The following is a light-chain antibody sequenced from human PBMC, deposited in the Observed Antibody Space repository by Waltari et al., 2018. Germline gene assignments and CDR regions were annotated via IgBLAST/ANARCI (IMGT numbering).Light chain of an antibody. CDR3: SSFTSSSTGI. CDR2: DAT. J-gene: IGLJ1*01. Sequence: QSALTQPASVSGSPGQSITISCTGTSGEVGGYDLVSWYQQHPGKAPKLMIYDATNRPSGVSDRFSASTSGNTASLTISDLRPEDEAEYYCSSFTSSSTGIFGSGTTVTVL. CDR1: SGEVGGYDL. V-gene: IGLV2-14*03.